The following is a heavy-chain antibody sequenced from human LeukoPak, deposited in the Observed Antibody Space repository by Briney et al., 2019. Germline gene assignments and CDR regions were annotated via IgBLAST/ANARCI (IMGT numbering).Heavy chain of an antibody. J-gene: IGHJ4*02. CDR3: ARSRLLSAFRPFDY. D-gene: IGHD2-2*01. CDR2: INHSGST. Sequence: PSETLSLTCAVYGGSFSGYYWSWIRQPPGKGLEWIGEINHSGSTNYNPSLKSRVTISVDTSKNQFSLKLSSVTAADTAVYYCARSRLLSAFRPFDYWGQGTLVTVSS. CDR1: GGSFSGYY. V-gene: IGHV4-34*01.